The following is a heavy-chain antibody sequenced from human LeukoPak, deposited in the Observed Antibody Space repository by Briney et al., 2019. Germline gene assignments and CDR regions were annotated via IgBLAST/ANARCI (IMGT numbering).Heavy chain of an antibody. CDR3: ANPSGYYDSSADWFDP. CDR2: ISGSGGST. CDR1: GFTFSSYA. D-gene: IGHD3-22*01. V-gene: IGHV3-23*01. Sequence: GGSLRLSCAASGFTFSSYAMSWVRQAPGKGLEWVSAISGSGGSTYYADSVKGRFTISRDNSKNTLYLQMNSLRAEDTAVYYCANPSGYYDSSADWFDPWGQGTLVTVSS. J-gene: IGHJ5*02.